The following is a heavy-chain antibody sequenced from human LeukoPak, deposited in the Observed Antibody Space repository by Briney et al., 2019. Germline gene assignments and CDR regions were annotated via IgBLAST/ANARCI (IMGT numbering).Heavy chain of an antibody. V-gene: IGHV3-21*01. Sequence: PGGSLRLSCAASGFTFSSYSMNWVRQAPGKGLEWVSSISSSSSYIYYADSVKGRFTISRDNAKNTVFLQMNSLRAEDTAVYYCARVRGSGDYSWVYWGQGTLVTVSS. CDR1: GFTFSSYS. J-gene: IGHJ4*02. CDR2: ISSSSSYI. D-gene: IGHD7-27*01. CDR3: ARVRGSGDYSWVY.